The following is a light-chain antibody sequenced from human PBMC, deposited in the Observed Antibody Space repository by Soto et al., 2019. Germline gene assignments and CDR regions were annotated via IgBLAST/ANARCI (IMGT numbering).Light chain of an antibody. J-gene: IGKJ5*01. CDR3: QQYGTSPYT. V-gene: IGKV3-20*01. CDR1: QSVSSTY. Sequence: EIVMTQSPATLSVSPGEAASLSSRVSQSVSSTYLAWYQQKPGQAPRLLIYGASSRATGIPDRFSGSGSGADFILTISRLEPEDFAVYYCQQYGTSPYTFGQGTRLEI. CDR2: GAS.